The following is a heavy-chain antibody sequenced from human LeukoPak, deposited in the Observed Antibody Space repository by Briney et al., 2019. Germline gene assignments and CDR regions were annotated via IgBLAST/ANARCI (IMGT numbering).Heavy chain of an antibody. V-gene: IGHV1-46*01. J-gene: IGHJ6*03. Sequence: ASVKLSCNASGYTFTSYYMHWVRQAPGPGLEWMGIINPSGGSTSNAQKFHGRVTMTRDMSTSTDYMELSSLRSEDPGVYYCARDPLYYDFWSGRYYYYYYMDVWGKGTTVTVSS. CDR1: GYTFTSYY. D-gene: IGHD3-3*01. CDR2: INPSGGST. CDR3: ARDPLYYDFWSGRYYYYYYMDV.